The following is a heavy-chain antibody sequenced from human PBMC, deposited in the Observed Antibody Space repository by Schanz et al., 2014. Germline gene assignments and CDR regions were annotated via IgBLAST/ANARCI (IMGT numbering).Heavy chain of an antibody. CDR1: GGTFSSYT. CDR3: AKEKEEVAADGSFFDY. V-gene: IGHV1-69*08. D-gene: IGHD6-13*01. Sequence: QVQLVQSGAEVKKPGSSVKVSCKASGGTFSSYTISWVRQAPGQGLEWMGRIIPILGIANYAQNFQGRVTITADKSTSTAYMELTSLRSEDTAVYYCAKEKEEVAADGSFFDYWGQGTLVTVSS. CDR2: IIPILGIA. J-gene: IGHJ4*02.